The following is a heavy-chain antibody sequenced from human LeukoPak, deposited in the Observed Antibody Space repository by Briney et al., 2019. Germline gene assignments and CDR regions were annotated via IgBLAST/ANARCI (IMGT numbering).Heavy chain of an antibody. CDR3: ARVRLLRDLTVVPLDV. V-gene: IGHV7-4-1*02. J-gene: IGHJ6*04. D-gene: IGHD4-23*01. CDR2: INTNTGNP. CDR1: EYTFISHG. Sequence: ASVKVSCKASEYTFISHGMNWGRQAPGQGLEWMGWINTNTGNPTYAQGFTGRFVFSLDTSVSTAYLQISSLKAEDTAVYYCARVRLLRDLTVVPLDVWGKGTTVTLSS.